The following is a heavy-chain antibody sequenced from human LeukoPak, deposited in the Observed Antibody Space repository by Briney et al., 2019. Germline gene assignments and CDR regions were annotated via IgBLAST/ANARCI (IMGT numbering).Heavy chain of an antibody. V-gene: IGHV4-34*01. J-gene: IGHJ4*02. CDR1: GGSFSGYY. Sequence: PSETLSLTCAVYGGSFSGYYWSWIRQPPGKGLEWIGEINHSGSTNYNPSLKSRVTISVDTSKNQFSLKLSSVTAADTAVYYCARDRARYSGYDFSNDLDYWGQGTLVTVSS. CDR2: INHSGST. CDR3: ARDRARYSGYDFSNDLDY. D-gene: IGHD5-12*01.